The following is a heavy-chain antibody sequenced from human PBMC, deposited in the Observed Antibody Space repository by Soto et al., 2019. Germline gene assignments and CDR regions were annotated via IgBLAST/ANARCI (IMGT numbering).Heavy chain of an antibody. V-gene: IGHV1-2*04. CDR2: INPNSGGT. CDR1: GYTFTGYY. CDR3: ARAEYSYGRPFDY. D-gene: IGHD5-18*01. J-gene: IGHJ4*02. Sequence: GASVKVSCKASGYTFTGYYMHWVRQAPGQGLEWMGWINPNSGGTNYAQKLQGWVTMTRDTSISTAYMELSRLRSDDTAVYYCARAEYSYGRPFDYWGQGTLVTVSS.